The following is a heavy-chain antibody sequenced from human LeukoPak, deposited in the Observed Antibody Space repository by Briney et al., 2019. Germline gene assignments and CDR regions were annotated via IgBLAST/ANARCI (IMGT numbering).Heavy chain of an antibody. J-gene: IGHJ4*02. CDR2: ITPIFGTA. CDR3: ARVRGYTYGYRY. V-gene: IGHV1-69*13. D-gene: IGHD5-18*01. Sequence: ASVKVSCKASGGTLSNYAITWVRQAPAQGLEWMGGITPIFGTANYAQKFQGRVTITADESTSTAYMELSSLRSEDTAVYYCARVRGYTYGYRYWGQGTLVTVSS. CDR1: GGTLSNYA.